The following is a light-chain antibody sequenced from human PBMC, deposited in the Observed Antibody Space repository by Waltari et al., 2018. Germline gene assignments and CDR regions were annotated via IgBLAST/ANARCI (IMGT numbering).Light chain of an antibody. CDR1: SSNIGADAD. CDR3: QSSDSSLEV. V-gene: IGLV1-40*01. Sequence: QSVLPQPPSVSGVPGQSVTLSCTGSSSNIGADADVHWNQQLPGTAPNLLIYGNSYRPSGVPDRFSGSKSGTSASLAITGLQAEDEADYYCQSSDSSLEVFGGGTKLTVL. J-gene: IGLJ3*02. CDR2: GNS.